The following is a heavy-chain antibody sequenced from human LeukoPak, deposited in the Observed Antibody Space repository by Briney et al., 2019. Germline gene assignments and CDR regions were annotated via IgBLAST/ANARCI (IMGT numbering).Heavy chain of an antibody. J-gene: IGHJ4*02. CDR2: ISSSSSYI. V-gene: IGHV3-21*01. CDR1: GFTFSSYS. D-gene: IGHD3-22*01. CDR3: AKDRADSSGIIDY. Sequence: PGGSLRLSCAASGFTFSSYSMNWVRQAPGKGLEWVSSISSSSSYIYYADSVKGRFTISRDNAKNSLYLQMNSLRAEDTAVYYCAKDRADSSGIIDYWGQGTLVTVSS.